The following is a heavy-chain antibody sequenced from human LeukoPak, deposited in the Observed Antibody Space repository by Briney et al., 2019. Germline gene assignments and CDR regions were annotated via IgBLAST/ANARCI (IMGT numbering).Heavy chain of an antibody. D-gene: IGHD3-10*01. CDR3: ASHYYYGSGSFSYDY. CDR1: GFTFSIYA. Sequence: PGGSLRLSCAASGFTFSIYAMSWVRQVPGKGLEWVSYISSSGSTIYYADSVKGRFTISRDNAKNSLYLQMNSLRAEDTVVYYCASHYYYGSGSFSYDYWRQGTLVTVSS. J-gene: IGHJ4*02. V-gene: IGHV3-11*01. CDR2: ISSSGSTI.